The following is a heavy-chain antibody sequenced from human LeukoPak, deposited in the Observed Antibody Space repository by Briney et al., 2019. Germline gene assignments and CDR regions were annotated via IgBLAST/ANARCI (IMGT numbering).Heavy chain of an antibody. CDR1: GYTFTNYG. CDR2: ISAYNGNT. CDR3: ARPSSRVSNAFDI. J-gene: IGHJ3*02. V-gene: IGHV1-18*01. Sequence: ASVKVSCKASGYTFTNYGLGWVRQAPGQGLEWMGWISAYNGNTNYAQKLQGRVTMTTDTSTTTAYMELRSLRSDDTAVYYYARPSSRVSNAFDIWGQGTMVTVSS. D-gene: IGHD6-13*01.